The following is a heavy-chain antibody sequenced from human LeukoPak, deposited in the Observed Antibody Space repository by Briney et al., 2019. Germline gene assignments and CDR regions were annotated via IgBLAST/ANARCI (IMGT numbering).Heavy chain of an antibody. V-gene: IGHV4-38-2*02. D-gene: IGHD2-2*01. CDR3: AKSGGYCSSTSCYGLHDWFDP. CDR2: IYHSGST. Sequence: SETLSLTCTVSGYSISSGYYWDWIRQPPGKGLEWIGSIYHSGSTYYNPSLKSRVTISVDTSKNQFSLKLSSVTAADTAVYYCAKSGGYCSSTSCYGLHDWFDPWGQGTLVTVSS. CDR1: GYSISSGYY. J-gene: IGHJ5*02.